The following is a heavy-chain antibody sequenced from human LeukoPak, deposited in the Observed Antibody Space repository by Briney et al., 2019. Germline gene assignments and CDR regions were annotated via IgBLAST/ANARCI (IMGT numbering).Heavy chain of an antibody. CDR1: GFTFSSYW. CDR3: ARDHYHYERSGYLVRYFEN. J-gene: IGHJ4*02. D-gene: IGHD3-22*01. Sequence: GGSLRLSCAASGFTFSSYWMSWVRQAPGKGLEWVANIKHDGSEKYYVDSVKGRFTISRDNAKNSQNLQMNSLRVEDTAVYYCARDHYHYERSGYLVRYFENWGQGTLVTVSS. CDR2: IKHDGSEK. V-gene: IGHV3-7*01.